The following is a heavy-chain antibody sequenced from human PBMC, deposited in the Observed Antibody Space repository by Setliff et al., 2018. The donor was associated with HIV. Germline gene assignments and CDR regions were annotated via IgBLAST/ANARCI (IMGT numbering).Heavy chain of an antibody. CDR3: ATVRGYYYDSSGQEYFQY. V-gene: IGHV1-18*01. CDR2: INIYSGNT. Sequence: ASVKVSCKTSGYTFTTSGISWVRQAPGQGLEWMGWINIYSGNTNYAQKFQGRVTMTTDTSTSTAYMELRSLRSDDTAIYYCATVRGYYYDSSGQEYFQYWGHGTLVTVSS. J-gene: IGHJ1*01. CDR1: GYTFTTSG. D-gene: IGHD3-22*01.